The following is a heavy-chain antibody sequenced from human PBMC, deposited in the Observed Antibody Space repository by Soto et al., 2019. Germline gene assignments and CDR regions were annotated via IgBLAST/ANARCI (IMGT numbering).Heavy chain of an antibody. CDR2: IKNKANSYTT. CDR1: GFTFSDHY. V-gene: IGHV3-72*01. D-gene: IGHD6-13*01. Sequence: EVQLVESGGGLVQPEGSLRLSCAASGFTFSDHYMDWVRQAPGKGLEWVGRIKNKANSYTTEYAAPVKGRSIISSDESKNSVFLQMNRLKTDGTAVYYCIRVRLGSSPSSDYWGQGILVTVSS. J-gene: IGHJ4*02. CDR3: IRVRLGSSPSSDY.